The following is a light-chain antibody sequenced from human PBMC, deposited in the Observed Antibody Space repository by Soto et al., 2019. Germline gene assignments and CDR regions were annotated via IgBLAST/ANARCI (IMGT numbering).Light chain of an antibody. Sequence: EIGVTQSPATLSVSPGERATLSCRASQSVSSNLAWYQQKPGQAPRLLIYGASTRATGIAARFSGSGSGTEFTLTISSLQSEDFAVYYCQQYNNWPPWTFGQGTKVEIK. J-gene: IGKJ1*01. CDR3: QQYNNWPPWT. V-gene: IGKV3-15*01. CDR2: GAS. CDR1: QSVSSN.